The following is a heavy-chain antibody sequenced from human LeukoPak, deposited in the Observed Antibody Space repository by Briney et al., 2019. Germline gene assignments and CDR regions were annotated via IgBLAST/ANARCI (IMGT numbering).Heavy chain of an antibody. CDR3: ARDRAYDFWSGYRNYFDY. Sequence: PGGSLRLSCAASGFTFSSYWMTWVRQAPGKGLEWVAVISYDGSNKYYADSVKGRFTISRDNSKNTLYLQMNSLRAEDTAVYYCARDRAYDFWSGYRNYFDYWGQGTLVTVSS. CDR1: GFTFSSYW. D-gene: IGHD3-3*01. J-gene: IGHJ4*02. V-gene: IGHV3-30-3*01. CDR2: ISYDGSNK.